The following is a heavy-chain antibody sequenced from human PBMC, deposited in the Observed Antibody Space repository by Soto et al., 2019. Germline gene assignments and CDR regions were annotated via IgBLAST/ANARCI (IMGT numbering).Heavy chain of an antibody. CDR1: GFTFRSYW. Sequence: PGGSLRLSCAASGFTFRSYWVNWVRQAPGKGLQWVANIKQDGSEKYYVDSVKGRFTISRANAKNSLYLQMNSPRAEATAVYYCARGSNYNFWSGYIYYGMDVWGQGT. J-gene: IGHJ6*02. CDR2: IKQDGSEK. V-gene: IGHV3-7*03. D-gene: IGHD3-3*01. CDR3: ARGSNYNFWSGYIYYGMDV.